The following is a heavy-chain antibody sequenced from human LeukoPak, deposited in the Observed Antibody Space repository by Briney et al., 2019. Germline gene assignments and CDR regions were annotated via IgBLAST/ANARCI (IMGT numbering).Heavy chain of an antibody. Sequence: PSETLSLTCAVYGGSFSGYYWSWIRQPPGKGLEWIGGIYYSGSTYYNPSLKSRVTISVDRSKNQFSLKLSSVTAADTAVYYCARDVYFDFWSGYSYGMDVWGQGTTVTVSS. CDR1: GGSFSGYY. CDR3: ARDVYFDFWSGYSYGMDV. V-gene: IGHV4-34*01. D-gene: IGHD3-3*01. CDR2: IYYSGST. J-gene: IGHJ6*02.